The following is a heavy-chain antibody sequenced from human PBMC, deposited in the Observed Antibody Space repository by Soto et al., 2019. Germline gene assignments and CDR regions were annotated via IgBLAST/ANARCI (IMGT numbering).Heavy chain of an antibody. CDR1: GFTLSDYY. CDR3: ARDGLASYGLDF. CDR2: ISSTGGTV. V-gene: IGHV3-11*01. Sequence: QVQLVESGGGLVKPGESLRLSCAASGFTLSDYYMQWVRQTPGKGLEWISDISSTGGTVNDADSVKGRFTISRDKIKNTLLLQMPSLRVEDTAADYCARDGLASYGLDFWCHVTAGTVSS. J-gene: IGHJ6*02.